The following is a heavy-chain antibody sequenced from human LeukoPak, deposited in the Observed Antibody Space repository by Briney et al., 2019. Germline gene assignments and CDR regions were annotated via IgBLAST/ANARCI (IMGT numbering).Heavy chain of an antibody. Sequence: SQTPSLTCTVSGGSINSNSYSWTWIRQPAGKGLEWIGRIHISGSTDYTPSLRSRVTISVDTSKNQFSLKLSSVTAADTAVYYCAGADRSGYFGNVVAFDVWGQGTMVTVSS. CDR1: GGSINSNSYS. CDR3: AGADRSGYFGNVVAFDV. V-gene: IGHV4-61*02. CDR2: IHISGST. D-gene: IGHD3-22*01. J-gene: IGHJ3*01.